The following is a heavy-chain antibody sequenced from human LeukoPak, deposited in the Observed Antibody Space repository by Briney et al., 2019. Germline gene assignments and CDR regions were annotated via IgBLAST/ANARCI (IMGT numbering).Heavy chain of an antibody. CDR1: GFTFSNAW. Sequence: GGSLRLSCAASGFTFSNAWMSWVRQAPGKGLEWVGRIKSKTDGGTTDYAAPVKGRFTISRDDSKNTLYLQMNSLRAEDTAVYYCAKVEDYYMDVWGKGTTVTVSS. CDR2: IKSKTDGGTT. CDR3: AKVEDYYMDV. V-gene: IGHV3-15*01. J-gene: IGHJ6*03.